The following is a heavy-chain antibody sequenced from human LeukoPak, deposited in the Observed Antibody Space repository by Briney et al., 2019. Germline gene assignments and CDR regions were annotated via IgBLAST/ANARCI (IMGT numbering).Heavy chain of an antibody. CDR3: ARVRRLRFLEWLFFDY. J-gene: IGHJ4*02. Sequence: PETLSLTCTVSGGSFSSYYWSWVRQPLGEGREWVGYIYYSGSTNYNPSLKSRVTISVDTSKNQFSLKLSSVTAADTAVYYCARVRRLRFLEWLFFDYWGQGTLVTVSS. CDR2: IYYSGST. D-gene: IGHD3-3*01. CDR1: GGSFSSYY. V-gene: IGHV4-59*12.